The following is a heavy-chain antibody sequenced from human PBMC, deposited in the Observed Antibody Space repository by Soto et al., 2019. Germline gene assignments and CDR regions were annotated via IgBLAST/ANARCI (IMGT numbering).Heavy chain of an antibody. Sequence: GGSLRLSCAASGFTFSSYGMHWVRQAPGKGLEWVAVISYDGSNKYYADSVKGRFTISRDNSKNTLYLQMNSLRAEDTAVYYCAKQEGYSSSSQYFDYWGQGTLVTVSS. J-gene: IGHJ4*02. CDR2: ISYDGSNK. CDR3: AKQEGYSSSSQYFDY. D-gene: IGHD6-6*01. CDR1: GFTFSSYG. V-gene: IGHV3-30*18.